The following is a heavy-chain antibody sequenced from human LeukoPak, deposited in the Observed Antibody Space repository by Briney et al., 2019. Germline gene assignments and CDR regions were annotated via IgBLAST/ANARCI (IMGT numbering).Heavy chain of an antibody. J-gene: IGHJ4*02. CDR2: ITGDGIRT. CDR1: GFTFDDYA. D-gene: IGHD6-19*01. CDR3: AKEGPIAVAGYFDY. V-gene: IGHV3-43*02. Sequence: GGSLRLSCAASGFTFDDYAMHWVRQAPGKGLEWVSLITGDGIRTYYADSVKGRFTISRDNSKNSLYLQMNSLRTEDTALYYCAKEGPIAVAGYFDYWGQGTLATVSS.